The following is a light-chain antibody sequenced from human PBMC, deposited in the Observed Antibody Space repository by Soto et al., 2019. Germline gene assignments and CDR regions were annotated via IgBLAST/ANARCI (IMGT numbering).Light chain of an antibody. J-gene: IGKJ4*01. CDR1: QSVSSSY. Sequence: EVVLTQSPGTLSLSPGERATLSCRASQSVSSSYLAWYQQKAGQAPRLLIYGASSRATGIPDRFSGRGSGTDFSLTISRLAPEDFAVYYCQQYGGSPLTLGGGTKVEIK. CDR2: GAS. CDR3: QQYGGSPLT. V-gene: IGKV3-20*01.